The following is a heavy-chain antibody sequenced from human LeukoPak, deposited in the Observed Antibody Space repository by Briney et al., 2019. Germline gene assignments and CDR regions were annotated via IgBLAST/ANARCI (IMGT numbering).Heavy chain of an antibody. J-gene: IGHJ5*02. D-gene: IGHD3-10*01. CDR3: ARMDYASGSANNWFDP. CDR2: MNPDSGKT. V-gene: IGHV1-8*01. CDR1: GYTFTSYD. Sequence: ASVKVSCKASGYTFTSYDINWVRQATGQGLEWMGWMNPDSGKTDYAQKFQGRVTMTRITSISTAYMELSSLRSEDTAVYYCARMDYASGSANNWFDPWGQGTLVTVSS.